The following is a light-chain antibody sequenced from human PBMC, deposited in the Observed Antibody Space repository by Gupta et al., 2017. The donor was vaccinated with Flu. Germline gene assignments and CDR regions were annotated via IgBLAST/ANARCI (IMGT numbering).Light chain of an antibody. CDR1: SSDVGGYNY. Sequence: QSALTQPPSASGSPGQSVTISCTGTSSDVGGYNYVSWYQQHPGKAPQLMIYEVTKRPSGVPDRFSGSRSGNTASRTVSGLQADDEADYYCSSNAGNNNPGLFGGGTKLTVL. J-gene: IGLJ2*01. CDR3: SSNAGNNNPGL. CDR2: EVT. V-gene: IGLV2-8*01.